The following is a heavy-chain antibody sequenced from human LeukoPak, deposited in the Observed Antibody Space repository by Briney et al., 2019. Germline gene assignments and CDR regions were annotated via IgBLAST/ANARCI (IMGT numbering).Heavy chain of an antibody. Sequence: SGPTLVKPTQTLTLTCTFSDFSLSTPGMGVGWIRQPPGKAPEWLVMIDYNDDKRYSPSLRSRLTIAKDTSKNQVVLTMTNVDVVDTATYYCAHLVVTIDWRSYFDYWGQGILVTVSS. J-gene: IGHJ4*02. CDR2: IDYNDDK. CDR3: AHLVVTIDWRSYFDY. V-gene: IGHV2-5*01. CDR1: DFSLSTPGMG. D-gene: IGHD3-9*01.